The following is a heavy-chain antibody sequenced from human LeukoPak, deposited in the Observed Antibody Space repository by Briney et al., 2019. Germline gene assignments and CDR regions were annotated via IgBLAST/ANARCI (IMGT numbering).Heavy chain of an antibody. CDR2: VDPEDGET. D-gene: IGHD4-23*01. J-gene: IGHJ6*03. CDR3: ATCGGNSVGSPLYMDV. CDR1: GYPFSDYY. Sequence: ASVKVSCKVSGYPFSDYYMHWVQQAPGKGLEWMGLVDPEDGETIYAEKFQGRVTITADTSTDTAYMELSGLRSEDTAVYYCATCGGNSVGSPLYMDVWGKGTTVTVSS. V-gene: IGHV1-69-2*01.